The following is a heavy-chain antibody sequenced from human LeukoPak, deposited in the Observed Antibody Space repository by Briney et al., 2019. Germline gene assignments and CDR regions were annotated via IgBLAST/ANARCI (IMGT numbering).Heavy chain of an antibody. J-gene: IGHJ4*02. CDR2: ISYDGSNK. V-gene: IGHV3-30*18. CDR3: AKSLAVWGSPDDY. CDR1: GFAFGIYG. D-gene: IGHD3-16*01. Sequence: GRSLRLSCAASGFAFGIYGMHWVRQAPGKGLEWVAVISYDGSNKYYADSVKGRFTISRDNSKNTLYLQMNNLRAEDTAVYYCAKSLAVWGSPDDYWGQGTLVTVSS.